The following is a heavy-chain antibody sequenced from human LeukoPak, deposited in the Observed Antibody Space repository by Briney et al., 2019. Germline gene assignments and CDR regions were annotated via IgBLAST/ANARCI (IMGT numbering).Heavy chain of an antibody. CDR3: ARVQGSDTSGSFDH. V-gene: IGHV1-8*01. CDR1: GYTFISHD. D-gene: IGHD1-26*01. J-gene: IGHJ4*02. Sequence: ASVKVSCKTSGYTFISHDINWVRQATGQGLEWMGWMDPNSSNTGYAQRFHGRVTLTRSTSLSEAYMELTSRKFEDTAVYYCARVQGSDTSGSFDHWGQGTLVTVSS. CDR2: MDPNSSNT.